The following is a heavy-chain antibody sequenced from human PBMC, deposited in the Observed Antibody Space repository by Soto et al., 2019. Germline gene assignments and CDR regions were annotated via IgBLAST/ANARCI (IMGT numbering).Heavy chain of an antibody. J-gene: IGHJ4*02. CDR2: ISPYNGDT. V-gene: IGHV1-18*01. D-gene: IGHD2-2*02. Sequence: QVQLVQSGADVKKPGASVKVSCTTSGYTFTLFGITWVRQAPGQGLEWMGWISPYNGDTRYAEKLEGRVTLTTDTSTDTPSMELTSLTSDDTAEYSGARGGQYRYFDNWGQGTLVTVSS. CDR1: GYTFTLFG. CDR3: ARGGQYRYFDN.